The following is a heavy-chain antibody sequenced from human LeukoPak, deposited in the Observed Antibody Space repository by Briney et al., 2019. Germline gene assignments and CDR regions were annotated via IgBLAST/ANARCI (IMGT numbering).Heavy chain of an antibody. V-gene: IGHV1-2*02. CDR3: ARVPSGYAYYGMDV. Sequence: VASVKVSCKASGYTFTGYYMHWVRQAPGQGLEWMGWINPNSGGTNYAQKFQGRVTMTRDASISTAYMELSRLRSDDTAVYYCARVPSGYAYYGMDVWGQGTTVTVSS. J-gene: IGHJ6*02. D-gene: IGHD5-12*01. CDR2: INPNSGGT. CDR1: GYTFTGYY.